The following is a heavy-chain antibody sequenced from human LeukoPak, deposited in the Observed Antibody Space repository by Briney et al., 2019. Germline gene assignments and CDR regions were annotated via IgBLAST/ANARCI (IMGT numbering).Heavy chain of an antibody. V-gene: IGHV3-66*01. CDR2: IYSGGST. D-gene: IGHD2-2*01. Sequence: PVGSLRLSCAASGFTVSSNYMSWVRQAPGKGLEWVAVIYSGGSTYYADSVKGRFTISRDNSKNTLYLQMNSLRAEDTAVYYCARDRAPGVPAAPGDYWGQGTLVTVSS. CDR3: ARDRAPGVPAAPGDY. CDR1: GFTVSSNY. J-gene: IGHJ4*02.